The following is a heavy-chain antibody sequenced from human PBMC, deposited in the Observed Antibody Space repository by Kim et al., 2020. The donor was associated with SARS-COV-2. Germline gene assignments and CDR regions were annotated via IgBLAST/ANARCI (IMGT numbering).Heavy chain of an antibody. CDR1: GGTFSSYA. V-gene: IGHV1-69*13. D-gene: IGHD2-8*01. CDR2: IIPIFGTA. CDR3: ARGSPNGDGMDV. J-gene: IGHJ6*02. Sequence: SVRVSCKASGGTFSSYAISWVRQAPGQGLEWMGGIIPIFGTANYAQKFQVRVTITADESTSTAYMELSSLRSEDTAVYYCARGSPNGDGMDVWGQGTTVTVSS.